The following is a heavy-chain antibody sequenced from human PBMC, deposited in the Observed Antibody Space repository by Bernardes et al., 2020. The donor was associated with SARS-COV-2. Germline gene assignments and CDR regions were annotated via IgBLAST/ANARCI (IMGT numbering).Heavy chain of an antibody. V-gene: IGHV3-21*01. CDR2: ISCGGHHI. CDR3: ARDVGGTDWRFGFDV. Sequence: GGSRRLSWAASGFTFSNYRFSWVRQSPGKGREWVSSISCGGHHIYYGDSVRGRFTTSRDNTRKSVFLQMESLRAEDTAVYYCARDVGGTDWRFGFDVWGPGTMVHVSS. D-gene: IGHD3-9*01. CDR1: GFTFSNYR. J-gene: IGHJ3*01.